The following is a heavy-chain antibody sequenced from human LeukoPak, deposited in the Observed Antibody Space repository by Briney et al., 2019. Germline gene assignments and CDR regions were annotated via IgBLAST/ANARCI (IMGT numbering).Heavy chain of an antibody. Sequence: ASVKVSCKASGYAFTGYYMHWVRQAPGQGLEWMGWINPNSGGTNYAQKFQGRVTMTRDTSISTAYMELSRLRSDDTAVYYCATTFLMVYAIMFDYWGQGTLVTVSS. CDR1: GYAFTGYY. V-gene: IGHV1-2*02. J-gene: IGHJ4*02. CDR2: INPNSGGT. CDR3: ATTFLMVYAIMFDY. D-gene: IGHD2-8*01.